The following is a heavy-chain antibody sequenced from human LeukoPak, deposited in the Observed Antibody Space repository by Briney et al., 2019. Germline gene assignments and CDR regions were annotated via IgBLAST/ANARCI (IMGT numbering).Heavy chain of an antibody. V-gene: IGHV3-53*01. CDR2: IYSGGST. CDR1: GFTVSSNY. Sequence: PGGSLRLSCAASGFTVSSNYMSWVRQAPGKGLEWVSVIYSGGSTYYADSVKGRFTISRDNSKNTLYLQMNSLRAENTAVYYCARVRFGELSFDYWSQGTLVTVSS. J-gene: IGHJ4*02. CDR3: ARVRFGELSFDY. D-gene: IGHD3-10*01.